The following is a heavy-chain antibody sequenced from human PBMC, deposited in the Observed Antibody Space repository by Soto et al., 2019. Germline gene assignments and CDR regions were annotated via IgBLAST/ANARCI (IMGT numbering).Heavy chain of an antibody. V-gene: IGHV1-18*04. J-gene: IGHJ4*02. D-gene: IGHD3-22*01. CDR2: ISAYNGNT. Sequence: ASVKVSCKASGYTFTSYYMHWVRQAPGQGLEWMGWISAYNGNTNYAQNFQGRVTMTTDTSTSTAYMELSSLRSEDTAVYYCARVWYYYDSSGYYPETPRLDFDYWGQGTLVTVSS. CDR1: GYTFTSYY. CDR3: ARVWYYYDSSGYYPETPRLDFDY.